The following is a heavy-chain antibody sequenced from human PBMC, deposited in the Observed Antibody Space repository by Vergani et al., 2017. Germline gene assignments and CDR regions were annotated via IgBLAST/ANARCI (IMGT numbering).Heavy chain of an antibody. V-gene: IGHV3-30-3*01. CDR3: ASLPRGETGYDAFDI. J-gene: IGHJ3*02. CDR2: ISYDGSNK. Sequence: QVQLVESGGGVVQPGRSLRLSCAASGFTFSSYAMHWVRQAPGKGLEWVAVISYDGSNKYYADSVKGRFTISRDNSKNTPYLQMNSLRAEDTAVYYCASLPRGETGYDAFDIWGQGTMVTVSS. CDR1: GFTFSSYA. D-gene: IGHD2-15*01.